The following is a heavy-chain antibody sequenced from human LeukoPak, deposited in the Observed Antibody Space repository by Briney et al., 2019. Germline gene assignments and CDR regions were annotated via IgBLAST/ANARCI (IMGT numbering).Heavy chain of an antibody. J-gene: IGHJ4*02. CDR3: AGDSDGQQLGTDFDY. CDR1: GYTFTSYG. CDR2: ISAYNGNT. Sequence: ASVKVSCKASGYTFTSYGISWVRQAPGQGLEWMGWISAYNGNTNYAQKLQGRVTMTTDTSTSTAYMELRSLRSDDTAVYYCAGDSDGQQLGTDFDYWGQGTLVTVSS. V-gene: IGHV1-18*01. D-gene: IGHD6-13*01.